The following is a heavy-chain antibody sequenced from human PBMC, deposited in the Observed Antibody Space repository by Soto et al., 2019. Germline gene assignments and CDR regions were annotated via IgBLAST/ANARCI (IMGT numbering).Heavy chain of an antibody. CDR3: ARYATPSVAGRPCDL. V-gene: IGHV3-7*03. Sequence: GGSLRLSCAASGFTFSSYWMSWVRQAPGKGLEWVAHTRQDGGQEYYVDSVKGRFTISRDNAKNSLYLQMNSMGVEHTAVYYCARYATPSVAGRPCDLWGKVTLGT. CDR2: TRQDGGQE. CDR1: GFTFSSYW. J-gene: IGHJ5*02. D-gene: IGHD6-19*01.